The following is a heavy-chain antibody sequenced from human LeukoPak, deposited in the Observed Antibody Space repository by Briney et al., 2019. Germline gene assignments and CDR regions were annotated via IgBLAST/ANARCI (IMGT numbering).Heavy chain of an antibody. CDR2: IYYSGST. CDR3: ARLFISRGAALTCFDY. Sequence: RSETLSLTCTVSGGSISSSSYYWGGIRQPPGKGLEWIGSIYYSGSTYYNPSLKSRVTISVDTSKNQFSLKLSSVTAADTAVYYCARLFISRGAALTCFDYWGQGTLVTVSS. CDR1: GGSISSSSYY. J-gene: IGHJ4*02. D-gene: IGHD3-22*01. V-gene: IGHV4-39*01.